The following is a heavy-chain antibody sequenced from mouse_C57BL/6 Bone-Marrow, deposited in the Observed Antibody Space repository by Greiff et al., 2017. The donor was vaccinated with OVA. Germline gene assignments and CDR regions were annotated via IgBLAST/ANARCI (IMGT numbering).Heavy chain of an antibody. Sequence: VMLVESGAELVRPGTSVKVSCKASGYAFTNYLIEWVKQRPGQGLEWIGVINPGSGGTNYNEKFKGKATLTADKSSSTAYMQLSSLTSEDSAVYFCARDPYWYFDVWGTGTTVTVSS. CDR3: ARDPYWYFDV. CDR2: INPGSGGT. J-gene: IGHJ1*03. CDR1: GYAFTNYL. V-gene: IGHV1-54*01.